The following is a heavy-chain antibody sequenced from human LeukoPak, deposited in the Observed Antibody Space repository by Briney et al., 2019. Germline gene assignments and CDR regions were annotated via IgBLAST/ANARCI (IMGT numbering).Heavy chain of an antibody. J-gene: IGHJ6*03. CDR2: IYTSGST. Sequence: SETLSLTCTVSGGSISSYYWSWIRQPPGKGLEWIGYIYTSGSTNYNPSLKSRVTISVDTSKNQFSLKLSPVTAADTAVYYCARLRHDCSGGSCYYYYYYMDVWGKGTTVTVSS. D-gene: IGHD2-15*01. CDR3: ARLRHDCSGGSCYYYYYYMDV. CDR1: GGSISSYY. V-gene: IGHV4-4*09.